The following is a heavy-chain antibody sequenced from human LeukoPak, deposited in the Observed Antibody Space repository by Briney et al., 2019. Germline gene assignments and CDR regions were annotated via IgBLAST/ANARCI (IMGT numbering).Heavy chain of an antibody. Sequence: ASVKVSCKASGYIFTSYNIHWVRQAPGQGLEWMGIINSSGGSTSYAQKFQDRVTMTRDTSTSTVYMELTSLRSGDTAVFYCARGQYDSPWSPLDYWGQGTLVTVSS. D-gene: IGHD2-8*01. CDR2: INSSGGST. CDR1: GYIFTSYN. V-gene: IGHV1-46*01. CDR3: ARGQYDSPWSPLDY. J-gene: IGHJ4*02.